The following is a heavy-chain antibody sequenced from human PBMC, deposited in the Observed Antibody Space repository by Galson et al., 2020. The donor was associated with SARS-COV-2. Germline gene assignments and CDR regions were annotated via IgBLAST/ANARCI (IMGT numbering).Heavy chain of an antibody. Sequence: SETLSLTCTVSGDSISSGRYYWNWIRQPAGKGLEWIGRIHTRGSTNYNPSLKSRVTLSGATSKNQFSLRLSSVTAADTAVYYLVRGETAMVWRIFYYYGMDVWGQGTTVTVS. CDR2: IHTRGST. CDR3: VRGETAMVWRIFYYYGMDV. J-gene: IGHJ6*02. V-gene: IGHV4-61*02. D-gene: IGHD5-18*01. CDR1: GDSISSGRYY.